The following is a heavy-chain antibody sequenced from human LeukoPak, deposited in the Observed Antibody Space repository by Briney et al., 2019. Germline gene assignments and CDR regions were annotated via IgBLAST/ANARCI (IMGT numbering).Heavy chain of an antibody. V-gene: IGHV3-7*05. CDR3: ARGDNWAFDY. CDR2: IKPDGNEK. CDR1: GFTFSNFA. D-gene: IGHD1-20*01. Sequence: GGSLRLSRAASGFTFSNFAMSWVRQAPGRGPEWLANIKPDGNEKYYVDSVRGRFTISRDNAQHSLYLHMNSLRVEDTAIYYCARGDNWAFDYWGQGTLVTVSS. J-gene: IGHJ4*02.